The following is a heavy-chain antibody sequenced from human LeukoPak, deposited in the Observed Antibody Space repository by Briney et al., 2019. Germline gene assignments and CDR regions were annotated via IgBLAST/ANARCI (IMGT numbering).Heavy chain of an antibody. CDR1: GFTFSSYG. V-gene: IGHV3-23*01. CDR2: ISGSGGST. Sequence: PGGSLRLSCAASGFTFSSYGMSWVRQAPGKGLEWVSAISGSGGSTYYADSVKGRFTISRDNSKNTLYLQMNSLKTEDTAVYYCTKVLLSARDVVWGNYRYLAFNIWGQGTMVTVSS. J-gene: IGHJ3*02. CDR3: TKVLLSARDVVWGNYRYLAFNI. D-gene: IGHD3-16*02.